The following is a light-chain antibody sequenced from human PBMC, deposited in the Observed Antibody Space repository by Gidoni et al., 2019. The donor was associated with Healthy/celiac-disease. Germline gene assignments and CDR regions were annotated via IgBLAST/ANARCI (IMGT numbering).Light chain of an antibody. V-gene: IGKV3-11*01. Sequence: EIVFTQSPATLSLSPGERATLSCMASQSVSSYLAWYQQKPGQAPRLRIYDASNRATGIPARFSGSGSGTDFTLTISSLEPEDFAVYYCQQRSNWPLTFXGXTKVEIK. CDR1: QSVSSY. CDR3: QQRSNWPLT. CDR2: DAS. J-gene: IGKJ4*01.